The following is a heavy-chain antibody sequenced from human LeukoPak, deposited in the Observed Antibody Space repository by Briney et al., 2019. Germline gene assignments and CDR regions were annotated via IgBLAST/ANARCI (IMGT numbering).Heavy chain of an antibody. CDR3: ARVQVAGLY. CDR2: RYSCGST. V-gene: IGHV3-66*02. CDR1: GFTVSSNY. J-gene: IGHJ4*02. Sequence: GGSLRLSCAASGFTVSSNYMSWVRQAPGKGLERVSVRYSCGSTYYADYVNGRFTISRDNSKTKLYLQMSSLRAEDRAVYYCARVQVAGLYWGQGTLVTVSS. D-gene: IGHD6-19*01.